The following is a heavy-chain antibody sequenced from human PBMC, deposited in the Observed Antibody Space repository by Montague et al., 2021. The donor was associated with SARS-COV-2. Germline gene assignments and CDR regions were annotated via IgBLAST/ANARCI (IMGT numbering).Heavy chain of an antibody. D-gene: IGHD2-2*02. J-gene: IGHJ5*02. V-gene: IGHV4-34*01. Sequence: SETLSLTCAVYGGSFSGYYWSWIRQPPGKGLEWIGEINHSGSTNYNPSLKSRVTISGDTSKNQSSLKLSSVTAAGTAVYYCASLTLGYCSSTSCYSDWFDPWGQGTLVTVSS. CDR3: ASLTLGYCSSTSCYSDWFDP. CDR2: INHSGST. CDR1: GGSFSGYY.